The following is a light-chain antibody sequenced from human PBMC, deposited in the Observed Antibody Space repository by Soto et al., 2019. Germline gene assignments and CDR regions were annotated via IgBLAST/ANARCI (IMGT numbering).Light chain of an antibody. CDR2: EVG. CDR3: SSYTIRSTLV. V-gene: IGLV2-14*01. Sequence: QSALTQPRSVSGSPGQSITFSCTGSDNDVGGYNYVSWYQHHPGKGPKLIIFEVGKRPSGVSDRFSGSKSGNTASLTISGLQADDEADYYCSSYTIRSTLVFGAGTKLTVL. CDR1: DNDVGGYNY. J-gene: IGLJ1*01.